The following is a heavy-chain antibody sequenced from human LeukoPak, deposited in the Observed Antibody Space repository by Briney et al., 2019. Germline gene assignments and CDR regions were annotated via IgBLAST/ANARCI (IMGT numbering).Heavy chain of an antibody. D-gene: IGHD3-22*01. CDR2: IGSSGSTI. J-gene: IGHJ4*02. CDR3: ARDPPRGYYDSSGYFPDY. V-gene: IGHV3-11*01. CDR1: GFNFRGQA. Sequence: PGGSLRLSCAASGFNFRGQAMSWVRQGPGKGLEWVSYIGSSGSTIYYADSVKGRFTISRDNAKNSLYLQMNSLRAEDTAVYYCARDPPRGYYDSSGYFPDYWGQGTLVTVSS.